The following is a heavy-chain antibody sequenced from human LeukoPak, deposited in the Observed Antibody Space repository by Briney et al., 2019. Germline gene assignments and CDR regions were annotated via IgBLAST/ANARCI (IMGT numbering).Heavy chain of an antibody. V-gene: IGHV1-2*02. CDR3: ARDLGHYYDSSGDY. D-gene: IGHD3-22*01. CDR1: GYTFTGYY. Sequence: ASVKVSCKASGYTFTGYYMHWVRQAPGQGLEWMGWINPNSGGTNYAQKFQGRVTMTRDTSISTAYMELSRLRSDDTAVYYCARDLGHYYDSSGDYWGQGTLVTVSS. J-gene: IGHJ4*02. CDR2: INPNSGGT.